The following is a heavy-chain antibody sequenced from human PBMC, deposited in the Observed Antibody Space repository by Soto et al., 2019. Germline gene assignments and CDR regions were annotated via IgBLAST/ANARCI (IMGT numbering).Heavy chain of an antibody. V-gene: IGHV3-30-3*01. CDR2: ISYDGSNK. CDR1: GFTFSSYT. Sequence: GGSLRLSCAASGFTFSSYTMSWVRQAPGKGLEWVAVISYDGSNKYYADSVKGRFTISRDNSKNTLYLQMNSLRAEDTAVYYCASRRDFDYWGQGTLVTVSS. J-gene: IGHJ4*02. CDR3: ASRRDFDY.